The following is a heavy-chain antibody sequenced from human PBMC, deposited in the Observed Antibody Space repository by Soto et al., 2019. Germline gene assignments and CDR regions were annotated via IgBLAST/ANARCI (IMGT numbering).Heavy chain of an antibody. J-gene: IGHJ3*02. Sequence: GGSLRLSCAASGFTFSSYEMNWVRQAPGKGLEWVSYISSSGSTIYYADSVKGRFTISRDNSKNSLYLQMNSLRAEDTAVYYCARDVSAAGQNDAFDIWGQGTMVAVSS. CDR2: ISSSGSTI. V-gene: IGHV3-48*03. CDR1: GFTFSSYE. D-gene: IGHD6-13*01. CDR3: ARDVSAAGQNDAFDI.